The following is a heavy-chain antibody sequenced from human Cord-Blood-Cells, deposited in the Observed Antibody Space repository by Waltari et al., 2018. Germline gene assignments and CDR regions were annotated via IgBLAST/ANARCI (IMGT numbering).Heavy chain of an antibody. V-gene: IGHV4-39*01. Sequence: QLHLQHSARGLAKPSETPHLRCPLCGDSVSSTRYSWGLVGQSPWKRLESIGMIYYSVSTYHNPSLNSRVTITVDKSKNQFSLKLSSVSAADTAVYYCARRMAPPVEYSSGWYEYNWFDPWGQGTLVTVSS. CDR3: ARRMAPPVEYSSGWYEYNWFDP. D-gene: IGHD6-19*01. J-gene: IGHJ5*02. CDR1: GDSVSSTRYS. CDR2: IYYSVST.